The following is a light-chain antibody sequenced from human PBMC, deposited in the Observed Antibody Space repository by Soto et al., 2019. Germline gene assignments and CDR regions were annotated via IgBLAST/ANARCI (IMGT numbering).Light chain of an antibody. J-gene: IGKJ4*01. CDR2: KAS. CDR1: QGISSY. Sequence: AIRMTQSPSSLSASTGDRVTITCRASQGISSYLAWYQQKPGKAPKLLIYKASSLESGVPSRFSGSGSGTDFTLTISRLEPEDFAVYYCQQYGTSPVTFAGGTKVDIK. V-gene: IGKV1-8*01. CDR3: QQYGTSPVT.